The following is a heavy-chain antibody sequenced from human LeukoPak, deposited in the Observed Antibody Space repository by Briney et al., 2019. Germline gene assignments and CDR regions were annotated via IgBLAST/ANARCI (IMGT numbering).Heavy chain of an antibody. V-gene: IGHV1-2*02. D-gene: IGHD4-17*01. CDR1: GYTFTGYH. CDR2: INPNSGGT. CDR3: ARGAGSTAYYYMDV. Sequence: ASVKVSCKASGYTFTGYHMHWVRQAPGQGLEWMGWINPNSGGTNYAQKFQGRVTMTRDTSISTAYMELSRLRSDDTAVYYCARGAGSTAYYYMDVWGKGTTVTVSS. J-gene: IGHJ6*03.